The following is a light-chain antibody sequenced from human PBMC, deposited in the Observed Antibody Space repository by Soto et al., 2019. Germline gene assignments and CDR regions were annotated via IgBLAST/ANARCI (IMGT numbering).Light chain of an antibody. V-gene: IGKV3-15*01. CDR2: GTS. J-gene: IGKJ2*01. CDR1: EGIPIH. Sequence: IIMTQSPATLSVSPGETATRSCRASEGIPIHVAWYQQKPGQPPRLLIYGTSTRATGGPARFSGSGSGTDYSLTIRGLQSEDSAVSSCQRYNNCPHTVGQGTNVDSK. CDR3: QRYNNCPHT.